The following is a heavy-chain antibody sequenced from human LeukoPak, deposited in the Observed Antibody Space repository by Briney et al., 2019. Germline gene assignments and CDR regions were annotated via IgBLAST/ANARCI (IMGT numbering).Heavy chain of an antibody. Sequence: ASVKVSCKASGYTFTGYYMHWVRQAPGQGLEWMGRINPNSGGTNYAQKFQGRVTMTRDTSISTAYMELSRLRSDDTAVYYCARGPYVLLWFGELQENRNWFDPWGQGTLVTVSS. CDR3: ARGPYVLLWFGELQENRNWFDP. J-gene: IGHJ5*02. CDR2: INPNSGGT. V-gene: IGHV1-2*06. CDR1: GYTFTGYY. D-gene: IGHD3-10*01.